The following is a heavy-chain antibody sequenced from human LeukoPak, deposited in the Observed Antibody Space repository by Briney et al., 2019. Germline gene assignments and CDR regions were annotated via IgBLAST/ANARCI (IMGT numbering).Heavy chain of an antibody. CDR2: INPNSGGT. D-gene: IGHD3-10*01. CDR1: GYTFTGYY. Sequence: ASVKVSCXASGYTFTGYYMHWVRQAPGQGLEWMGRINPNSGGTNYAQKFQGRVTMTRDTSISTAYMELSRLRSDDTAVYYCARVYYGSGSYYRYVDYWGQGTLVTVSS. V-gene: IGHV1-2*06. J-gene: IGHJ4*02. CDR3: ARVYYGSGSYYRYVDY.